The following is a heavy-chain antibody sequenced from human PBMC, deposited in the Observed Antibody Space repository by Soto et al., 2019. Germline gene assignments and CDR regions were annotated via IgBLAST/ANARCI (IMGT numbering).Heavy chain of an antibody. CDR3: ASHTSAWAKVDF. J-gene: IGHJ4*02. CDR2: IYYSGIT. D-gene: IGHD2-2*01. V-gene: IGHV4-30-2*02. Sequence: SETLSLTCAVSGGSISSGGYSWSWIRQPPGKGLEWIGYIYYSGITNYNPSLKSRVTISVDTSKSQFSLKVNFVTAADTAVYYCASHTSAWAKVDFWGQGIVVTVSS. CDR1: GGSISSGGYS.